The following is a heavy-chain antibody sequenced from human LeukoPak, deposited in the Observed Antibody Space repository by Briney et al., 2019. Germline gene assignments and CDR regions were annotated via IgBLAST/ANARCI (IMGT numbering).Heavy chain of an antibody. J-gene: IGHJ4*02. CDR2: ISGSGGST. CDR3: AKDPHYSSSWYFDY. Sequence: GGSLRLSCADSGFTFSSYAMSWVRQAPGKGLEWVSAISGSGGSTYYADSVKGRFTISRDNSKNTLYLQMNSLRAEDTAVYYCAKDPHYSSSWYFDYWGQGTLVTVSS. CDR1: GFTFSSYA. V-gene: IGHV3-23*01. D-gene: IGHD6-13*01.